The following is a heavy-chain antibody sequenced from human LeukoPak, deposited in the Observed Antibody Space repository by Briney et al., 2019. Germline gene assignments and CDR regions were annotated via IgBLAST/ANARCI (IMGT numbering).Heavy chain of an antibody. D-gene: IGHD4-17*01. CDR2: IYYSGST. Sequence: SETLSLTCTVSGGSISSHYWSWIRKPPGKGLEWIGYIYYSGSTNYNPSLKSRVTISVDTSKNQFSLRLSSVTAADTAVYYCARQMMTTVTKGLSWYFDLWGRGTLVTVSS. V-gene: IGHV4-59*11. CDR1: GGSISSHY. CDR3: ARQMMTTVTKGLSWYFDL. J-gene: IGHJ2*01.